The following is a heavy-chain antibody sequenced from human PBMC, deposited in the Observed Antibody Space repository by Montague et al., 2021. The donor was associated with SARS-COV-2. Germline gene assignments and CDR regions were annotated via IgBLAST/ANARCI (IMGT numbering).Heavy chain of an antibody. CDR2: IDWDDDK. CDR3: VRIQYDILTGYPDPPFDS. Sequence: PALVKPTQALTLTCTFSGSSLTTTGMCVSWIRQPPGKALEWLAIIDWDDDKYYSTSLKTRLTISKDTSKNQVVLTMTNMDPVDTATYYCVRIQYDILTGYPDPPFDSWGQGTLVTVSS. J-gene: IGHJ4*02. CDR1: GSSLTTTGMC. D-gene: IGHD3-9*01. V-gene: IGHV2-70*13.